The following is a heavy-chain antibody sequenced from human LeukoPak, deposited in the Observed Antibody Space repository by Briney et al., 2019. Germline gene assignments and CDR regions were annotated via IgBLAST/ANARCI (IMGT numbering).Heavy chain of an antibody. CDR3: AKDPSSSGWYLRWFDP. Sequence: GGSLRLSCAASGFTFSSYAMSWVRQAPGKGLEWVSAISGSGGSTYYADSVKGRFTISRDNSKNTLYLQMNSLRAEDTAVYYCAKDPSSSGWYLRWFDPWGQGTLVTVSS. CDR2: ISGSGGST. CDR1: GFTFSSYA. J-gene: IGHJ5*02. V-gene: IGHV3-23*01. D-gene: IGHD6-19*01.